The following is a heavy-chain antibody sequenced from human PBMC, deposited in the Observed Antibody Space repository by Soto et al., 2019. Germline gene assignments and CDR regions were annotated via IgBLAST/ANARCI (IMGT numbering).Heavy chain of an antibody. Sequence: GGSLRLSCAASGFTFSSYWMSWVRQPPGKGLEWVAHIKQDGSEKYYVDFVKGRFTISRDNAKNSLYLQMNGLRAEDTAVYYCARGPTRYLHYGMDVWGQGTTVTVSS. D-gene: IGHD1-26*01. CDR3: ARGPTRYLHYGMDV. V-gene: IGHV3-7*01. CDR1: GFTFSSYW. J-gene: IGHJ6*02. CDR2: IKQDGSEK.